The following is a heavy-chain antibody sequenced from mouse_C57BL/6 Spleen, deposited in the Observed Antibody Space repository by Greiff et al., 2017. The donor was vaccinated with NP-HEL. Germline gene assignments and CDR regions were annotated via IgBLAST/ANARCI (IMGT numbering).Heavy chain of an antibody. D-gene: IGHD2-13*01. J-gene: IGHJ4*01. Sequence: QVQLQQPGAELVRPGTSVKLSCKASGYTFTSYWMHWVKQRPGQGLEWIGVIDPSDSYTTYNQKFKGKATLTVDTSSSTAYMQLSSLTSEDSAVYYCARCSDYDYYGMDYWGQGTSVTVSA. V-gene: IGHV1-59*01. CDR1: GYTFTSYW. CDR2: IDPSDSYT. CDR3: ARCSDYDYYGMDY.